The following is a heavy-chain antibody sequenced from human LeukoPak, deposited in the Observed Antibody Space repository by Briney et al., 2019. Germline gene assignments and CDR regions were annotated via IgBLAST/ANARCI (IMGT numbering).Heavy chain of an antibody. V-gene: IGHV4-39*01. Sequence: SETLSLTCTVSGGSISSSSYSWGWIRQPPGKGLEWIGSIYYSGSTYYNPSLKSRVTISVDTSKNQFSLKLSSVTAADTAVYYCARRAMVRFLRPFSVGGFFDYWGQGTLVTVSS. D-gene: IGHD3-10*01. J-gene: IGHJ4*02. CDR1: GGSISSSSYS. CDR3: ARRAMVRFLRPFSVGGFFDY. CDR2: IYYSGST.